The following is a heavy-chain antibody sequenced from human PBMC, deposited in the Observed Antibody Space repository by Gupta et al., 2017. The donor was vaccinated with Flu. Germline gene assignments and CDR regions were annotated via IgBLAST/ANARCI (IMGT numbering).Heavy chain of an antibody. CDR3: ARLRSTSRNIMNWFDP. CDR1: GYSISSGYY. D-gene: IGHD2-2*01. Sequence: QVQLQESGPGLVKPSETLSLTCAVSGYSISSGYYWGWIRQPPGKGLEWIGSIYHSGSTYYNPSLKSRVTISVDTSKNQFSLKLSSVTAADTAVYYCARLRSTSRNIMNWFDPWGQGTLVTVSS. V-gene: IGHV4-38-2*01. CDR2: IYHSGST. J-gene: IGHJ5*02.